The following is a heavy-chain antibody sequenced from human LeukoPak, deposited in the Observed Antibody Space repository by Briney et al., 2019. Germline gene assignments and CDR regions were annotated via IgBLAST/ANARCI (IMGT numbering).Heavy chain of an antibody. V-gene: IGHV3-23*01. Sequence: GGSLRLSCAASGFTFTNYAMSWVRQAPGKGLEWVSAISGSGRSTYYADSVKGRFTISRDNSKNTLYLQMNSLRAEDTAVYYCAKDRGTGVPDWYFDLWGRGTLVTVSS. CDR1: GFTFTNYA. CDR3: AKDRGTGVPDWYFDL. J-gene: IGHJ2*01. CDR2: ISGSGRST. D-gene: IGHD2-8*02.